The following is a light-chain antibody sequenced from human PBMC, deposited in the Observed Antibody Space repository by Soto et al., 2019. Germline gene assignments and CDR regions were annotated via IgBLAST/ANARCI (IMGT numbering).Light chain of an antibody. CDR3: LLYHGAVGV. J-gene: IGLJ2*01. Sequence: QAVVTQEPSLTVSPGGTVTLTCAASTGAVSSGDSPNWFQQKPGQAPRALIYGTNKKHSWTPARFSGSLLGGKAALTLSGVQPEDEADYYCLLYHGAVGVFGGGTQLTVL. CDR2: GTN. CDR1: TGAVSSGDS. V-gene: IGLV7-43*01.